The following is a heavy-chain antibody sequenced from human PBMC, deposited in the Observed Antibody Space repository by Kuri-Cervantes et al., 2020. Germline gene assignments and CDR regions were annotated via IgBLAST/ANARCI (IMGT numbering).Heavy chain of an antibody. CDR3: AKDLGGFSGYLAMDV. CDR1: GFTFRNYG. CDR2: IPYGGNNH. V-gene: IGHV3-30*02. Sequence: GESLKISCAASGFTFRNYGMHWGRQAPGKGLEWVAFIPYGGNNHFYADSVKGRFTISRDNSKNKVYLQMNTLRLDDTAVYHCAKDLGGFSGYLAMDVWGKGTAVTVSS. D-gene: IGHD5-12*01. J-gene: IGHJ6*03.